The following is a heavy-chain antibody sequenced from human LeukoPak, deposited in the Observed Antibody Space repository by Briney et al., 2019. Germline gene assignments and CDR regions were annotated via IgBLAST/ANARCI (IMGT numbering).Heavy chain of an antibody. V-gene: IGHV1-2*02. Sequence: ASVKVSCKASGYTFTGYYMHWVRQAPGQGLEWMGWINPNSGGTSYAQKFQGRVTMTRDTSISTAYMELSRLRSDDTAVYYCARDRARRYMDVWGKGTTVTVSS. J-gene: IGHJ6*03. CDR2: INPNSGGT. CDR1: GYTFTGYY. CDR3: ARDRARRYMDV.